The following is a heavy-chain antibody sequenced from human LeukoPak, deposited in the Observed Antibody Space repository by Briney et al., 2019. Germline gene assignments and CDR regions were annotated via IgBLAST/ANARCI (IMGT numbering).Heavy chain of an antibody. V-gene: IGHV4-59*01. D-gene: IGHD1-26*01. Sequence: PSETLSLTCTVSGVSISTYSWSWIRQPPGKGLEWIGYISYSGSTSYNPSLRSRVTISVDTSKNQFSLKLSSVTAADTAVYYCATDGNFDLWGRGTLVAVSS. CDR3: ATDGNFDL. J-gene: IGHJ2*01. CDR1: GVSISTYS. CDR2: ISYSGST.